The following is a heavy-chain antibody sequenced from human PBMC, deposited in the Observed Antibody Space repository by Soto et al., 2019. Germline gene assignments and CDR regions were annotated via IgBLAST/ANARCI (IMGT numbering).Heavy chain of an antibody. CDR3: AKDTLNDSGSFDY. D-gene: IGHD6-19*01. CDR1: GFTFRTYG. J-gene: IGHJ4*02. Sequence: VGSLRLSCAASGFTFRTYGMTWVRQAPGKGLEWVSGISGSGGERYYGDSGEGRFSISRDNSENTLFLQMHSLGAEDTAIYYCAKDTLNDSGSFDYWGQGTLVTVSS. V-gene: IGHV3-23*01. CDR2: ISGSGGER.